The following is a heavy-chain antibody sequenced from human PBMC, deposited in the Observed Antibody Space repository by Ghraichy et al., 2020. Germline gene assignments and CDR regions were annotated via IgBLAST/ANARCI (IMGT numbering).Heavy chain of an antibody. J-gene: IGHJ6*02. CDR1: GFPFTSYS. Sequence: GGSLRLSCAGSGFPFTSYSMSWVRQAPGKGLEWVSYISSSSSSVYYAESVKGRFTISRDNAKNSLYLQMNSLRDEDTDVYYCARENGDYGDPSFYYGLDVWGQGTTVTVSS. CDR2: ISSSSSSV. V-gene: IGHV3-48*02. D-gene: IGHD4-17*01. CDR3: ARENGDYGDPSFYYGLDV.